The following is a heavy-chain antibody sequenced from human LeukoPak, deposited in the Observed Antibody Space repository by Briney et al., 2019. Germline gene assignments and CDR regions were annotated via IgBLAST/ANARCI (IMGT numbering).Heavy chain of an antibody. CDR1: GFTFSSYS. J-gene: IGHJ4*02. Sequence: GGSLRLSCAAYGFTFSSYSMNWVRQAPGKGLEWVSYISSSSSTIYYADSVKGRFTISRDNAKNSLYLQMNSLRAEDTAVYYCARGDSDYDILTGYYNVIGYWGQGTLVTVSS. D-gene: IGHD3-9*01. CDR2: ISSSSSTI. V-gene: IGHV3-48*01. CDR3: ARGDSDYDILTGYYNVIGY.